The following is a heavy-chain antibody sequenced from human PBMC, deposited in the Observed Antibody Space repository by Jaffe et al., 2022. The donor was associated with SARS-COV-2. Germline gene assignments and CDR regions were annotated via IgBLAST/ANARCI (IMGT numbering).Heavy chain of an antibody. J-gene: IGHJ4*02. Sequence: QERLVQSGAEVKKPGASVNVSCKASGFIFTGYYIHWVRQAPGQGLEWMGRINPNSGATDYAKNFQGRITMTRETSTTTAYMELTRLTSADTGVYYCARDSSSWLWGQGTLVTVSS. D-gene: IGHD6-13*01. CDR1: GFIFTGYY. CDR3: ARDSSSWL. CDR2: INPNSGAT. V-gene: IGHV1-2*05.